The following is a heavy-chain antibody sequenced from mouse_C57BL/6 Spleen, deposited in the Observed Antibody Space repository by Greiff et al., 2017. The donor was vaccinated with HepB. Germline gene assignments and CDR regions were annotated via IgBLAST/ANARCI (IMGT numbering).Heavy chain of an antibody. D-gene: IGHD1-1*01. J-gene: IGHJ1*03. V-gene: IGHV1-80*01. CDR3: ARSVYYGSSYEYFDV. CDR2: IYPGDGDT. Sequence: QVQLQQSGAELVKPGASVKISCKASGYAFSSYWMNWVKQRPGKGLEWIGQIYPGDGDTNYNGKFKGKATLTADKSSSTAYMQLSSLTSEDSAVYFCARSVYYGSSYEYFDVWGTGTTVTVSS. CDR1: GYAFSSYW.